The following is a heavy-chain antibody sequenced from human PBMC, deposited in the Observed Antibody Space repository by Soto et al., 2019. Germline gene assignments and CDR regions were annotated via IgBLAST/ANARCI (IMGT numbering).Heavy chain of an antibody. CDR2: ISYDGSSSYI. CDR3: ATTPRLASLDLWFGELPDAFDI. Sequence: GGSLRLSCAASGFTFSSYGMHWVRQAPGKGLEWVAVISYDGSSSYIYYADSVKGRFTISRDNAKNSLYLQMNSLRAEDTAVYYCATTPRLASLDLWFGELPDAFDIWGQGTMVTVSS. D-gene: IGHD3-10*01. CDR1: GFTFSSYG. V-gene: IGHV3-30*03. J-gene: IGHJ3*02.